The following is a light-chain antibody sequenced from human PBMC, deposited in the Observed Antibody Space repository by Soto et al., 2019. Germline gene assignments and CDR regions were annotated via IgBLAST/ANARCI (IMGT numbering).Light chain of an antibody. J-gene: IGKJ1*01. CDR1: QSVSSK. CDR3: QQYNSWLWT. CDR2: GAS. V-gene: IGKV3-15*01. Sequence: EIVLTQSPGTLSFSPGERATLSCRASQSVSSKLAWYQQKPGQAPRLLIYGASTRATGIPARFSGSGSGTEFTLIISSLQSEDSAVYYCQQYNSWLWTFGQGSKVDI.